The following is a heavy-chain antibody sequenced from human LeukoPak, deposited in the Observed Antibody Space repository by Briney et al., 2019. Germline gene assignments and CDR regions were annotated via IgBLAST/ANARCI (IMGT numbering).Heavy chain of an antibody. D-gene: IGHD3-16*01. J-gene: IGHJ5*02. Sequence: GGSLRLSCIASGFNFGGYYMGWIRQAPGKGLEWVSSISSSSSYIYYADSVKGRFTISRDNAKNSLYLQMNSLRAEDTAVYYCARGGLNSRGPWGQGTLVTVSS. CDR3: ARGGLNSRGP. CDR1: GFNFGGYY. V-gene: IGHV3-21*01. CDR2: ISSSSSYI.